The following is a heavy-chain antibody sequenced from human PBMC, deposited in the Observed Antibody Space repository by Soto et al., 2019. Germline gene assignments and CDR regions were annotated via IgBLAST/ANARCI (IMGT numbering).Heavy chain of an antibody. D-gene: IGHD3-10*01. CDR1: VFTFIDKY. V-gene: IGHV3-11*06. CDR3: ARDHRSEDGSGSYYTY. J-gene: IGHJ4*02. CDR2: ISRSSSYT. Sequence: PGGPLRVSCVALVFTFIDKYMSWISQAPGKGLEWVSYISRSSSYTNYADSVKGRFTISRDNAKNSLYLQMNSLRAEDTAVYYCARDHRSEDGSGSYYTYWGQGTPFTVSP.